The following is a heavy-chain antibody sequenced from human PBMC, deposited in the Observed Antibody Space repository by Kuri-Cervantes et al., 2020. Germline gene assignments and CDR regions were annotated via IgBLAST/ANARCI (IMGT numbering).Heavy chain of an antibody. CDR3: ADYNLYYYGMDV. Sequence: SETLSLTCTVSGGSISSYYWSWIRRPPGKGLEWIGYIYYSGSTNYNPSLKSRVTISVDTSKNQFSLKLSSVTAADTAVYYCADYNLYYYGMDVWGQGTTVTVSS. CDR2: IYYSGST. J-gene: IGHJ6*02. V-gene: IGHV4-59*08. CDR1: GGSISSYY. D-gene: IGHD1-1*01.